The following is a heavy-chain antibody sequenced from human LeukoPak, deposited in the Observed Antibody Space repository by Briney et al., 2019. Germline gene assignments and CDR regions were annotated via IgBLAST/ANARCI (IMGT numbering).Heavy chain of an antibody. J-gene: IGHJ4*02. CDR2: ISYDGNNK. CDR3: ATSFGATRGY. D-gene: IGHD3-10*01. Sequence: GGSLRLSCAASGFTFSSYAMHWVRQAPGKGLEWVAVISYDGNNKYYADSVKGRFTISRDNAKNSLFLHMNTLRIEDTAVYYCATSFGATRGYWGQGTLVTVSS. CDR1: GFTFSSYA. V-gene: IGHV3-30-3*01.